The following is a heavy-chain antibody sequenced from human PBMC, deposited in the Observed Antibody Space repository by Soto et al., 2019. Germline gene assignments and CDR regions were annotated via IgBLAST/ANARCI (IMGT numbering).Heavy chain of an antibody. Sequence: EVQLLESGGGLVQPGGSLRLSCAASGFTFSNYAMTLVRQAPGKGLEWVSVITGSGGGTYFVDSVKGRFTISRDNSKNTVYLQMNSLRAADTAVYYCANRPLTAAGFDYWGQGTLVTVSS. CDR3: ANRPLTAAGFDY. D-gene: IGHD6-13*01. J-gene: IGHJ4*02. CDR1: GFTFSNYA. CDR2: ITGSGGGT. V-gene: IGHV3-23*01.